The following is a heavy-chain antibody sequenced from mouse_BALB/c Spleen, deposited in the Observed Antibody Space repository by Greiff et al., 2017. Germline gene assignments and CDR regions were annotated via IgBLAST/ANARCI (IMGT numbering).Heavy chain of an antibody. Sequence: LVESGGGLVKPGGSLKLSCAASGFTFSSYAMSWVRQTPEKRLEWVASISSGGSTYYPDSVKGRFTISRDNARNILYLQMSSLRSEDTAMYYCARESKSYAMDYWGQGTSVTVSS. D-gene: IGHD2-5*01. J-gene: IGHJ4*01. CDR3: ARESKSYAMDY. CDR1: GFTFSSYA. V-gene: IGHV5-6-5*01. CDR2: ISSGGST.